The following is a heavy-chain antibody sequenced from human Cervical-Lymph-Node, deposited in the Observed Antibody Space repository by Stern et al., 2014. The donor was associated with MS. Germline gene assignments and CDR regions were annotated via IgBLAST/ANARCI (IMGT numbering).Heavy chain of an antibody. CDR3: AKHACTGAACPFDL. CDR2: VYYSGAT. Sequence: QLQLQESGPGLVKPSETLSLTCAVSGDSISSYTHYWAWIRQPPGKGLEWIGSVYYSGATYYNPSLKRPVNIYVDTSKNHFSLGLNSVTAADTAVYYCAKHACTGAACPFDLWGQGTLVTVSS. J-gene: IGHJ4*02. D-gene: IGHD2-8*02. CDR1: GDSISSYTHY. V-gene: IGHV4-39*01.